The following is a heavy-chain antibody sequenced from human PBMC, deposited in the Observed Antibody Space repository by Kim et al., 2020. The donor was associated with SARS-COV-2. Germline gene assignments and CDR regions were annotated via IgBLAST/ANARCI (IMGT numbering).Heavy chain of an antibody. CDR2: TYDSGST. CDR3: ARHYVVTQLDAYFQH. V-gene: IGHV4-39*01. D-gene: IGHD6-13*01. J-gene: IGHJ1*01. Sequence: SETLSLTCTVSGGSISSSSDYWGWIRQPPGKGLEWIGRTYDSGSTYYNPSLKSRVTLSVDTSKNQCSLKLSPVTAADTAVYYCARHYVVTQLDAYFQHWGAGTPVSVSS. CDR1: GGSISSSSDY.